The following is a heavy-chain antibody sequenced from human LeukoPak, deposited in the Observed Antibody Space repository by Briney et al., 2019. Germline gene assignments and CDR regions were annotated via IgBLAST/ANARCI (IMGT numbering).Heavy chain of an antibody. J-gene: IGHJ4*02. D-gene: IGHD3-22*01. Sequence: GGSLRLSCAASGFTVSSNYMSWVRQAPGKGLEWVSVIYSGGSTYYAESVKGRFTISRDNSKNTLYLQMNSLRAEDTAVYYCARDDSSCYYQFDYWGQGTLVTVSS. CDR3: ARDDSSCYYQFDY. V-gene: IGHV3-53*01. CDR1: GFTVSSNY. CDR2: IYSGGST.